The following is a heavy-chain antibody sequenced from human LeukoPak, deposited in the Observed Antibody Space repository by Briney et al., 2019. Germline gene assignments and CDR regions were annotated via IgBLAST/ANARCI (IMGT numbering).Heavy chain of an antibody. V-gene: IGHV3-23*01. CDR1: GFTLSSFD. D-gene: IGHD4-17*01. Sequence: GGTLRLSCAASGFTLSSFDISWVRHAPGGGLEWVSAISGSGGSTYNADSVKGRFTISRDNSKNTMYLQMNSLRAEDTAVYYCAKDHYGDYFSTGAFDIWGQGTTVIVSS. J-gene: IGHJ3*02. CDR3: AKDHYGDYFSTGAFDI. CDR2: ISGSGGST.